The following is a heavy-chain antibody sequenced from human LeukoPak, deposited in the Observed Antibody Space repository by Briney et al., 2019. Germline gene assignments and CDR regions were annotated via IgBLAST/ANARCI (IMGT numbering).Heavy chain of an antibody. D-gene: IGHD3-10*01. CDR1: GFSFSSYA. V-gene: IGHV3-30*02. J-gene: IGHJ4*02. Sequence: TGGSLRLSCAASGFSFSSYAMHWVRQAPGKGLEWVAVIWSDGRNKYYADSVKGRFTISRDNSKNTLYLQMNSLRAEDTAVYYCAKVRGIATGYFDYWGQGTLVTVSS. CDR2: IWSDGRNK. CDR3: AKVRGIATGYFDY.